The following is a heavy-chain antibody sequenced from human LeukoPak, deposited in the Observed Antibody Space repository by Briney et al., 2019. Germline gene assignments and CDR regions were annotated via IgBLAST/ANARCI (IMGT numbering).Heavy chain of an antibody. Sequence: GGPLRLSCAASGFTFSSYAMSWVRQAPGKGLGWVSAISGSGGSTYYADSVKGRFTISRDNSKNTLYLQMNSLRAEDTAVYYCAKDGQENYYDSSGPFDPWGQGTLVTVSS. CDR3: AKDGQENYYDSSGPFDP. D-gene: IGHD3-22*01. CDR1: GFTFSSYA. CDR2: ISGSGGST. V-gene: IGHV3-23*01. J-gene: IGHJ5*02.